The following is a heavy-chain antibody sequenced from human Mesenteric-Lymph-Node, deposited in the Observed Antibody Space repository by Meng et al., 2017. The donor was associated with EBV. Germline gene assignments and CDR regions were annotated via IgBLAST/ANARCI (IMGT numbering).Heavy chain of an antibody. J-gene: IGHJ4*02. D-gene: IGHD3-10*01. CDR2: IYYSGTT. CDR1: RYSIRSTSYQ. Sequence: QLQLQESGPRPGRPSGTPSLSCSGTRYSIRSTSYQLGRTRRPPGKGLEWIGSIYYSGTTYFNPTLESRVSISVDTSKKQFSLRLTSVTAADTAVYYCARQYGSSFDYWGQGTLVTVSS. CDR3: ARQYGSSFDY. V-gene: IGHV4-39*01.